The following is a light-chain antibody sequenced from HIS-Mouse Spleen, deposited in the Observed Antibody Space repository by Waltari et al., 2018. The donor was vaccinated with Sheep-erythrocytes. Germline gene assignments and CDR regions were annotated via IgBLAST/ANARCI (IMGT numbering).Light chain of an antibody. J-gene: IGLJ3*02. CDR2: SNQ. Sequence: QSVLTQPPSASGTPGQRVTISCSGSSSNIGSNTVNWYQQLPGTAPKLLIHSNQQRPSWGPDRCSGSKSGTSASRAISGLQSEDEADYYCAAWDDSLNGPVFGGGTKLTVL. V-gene: IGLV1-44*01. CDR3: AAWDDSLNGPV. CDR1: SSNIGSNT.